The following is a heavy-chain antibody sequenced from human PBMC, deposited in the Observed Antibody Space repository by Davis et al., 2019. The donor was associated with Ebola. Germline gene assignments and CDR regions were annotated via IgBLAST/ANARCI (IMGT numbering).Heavy chain of an antibody. Sequence: MPSETLSLTCTVSGGSISNYYWSWIRQPPGKGLEWIGFIYYRGSTNYNPSLKSRVTISVDTSKNQFSLKLSSVTAADTAVYYCARLRQLVPYYYYGMDVWGQGTTVTVSS. CDR1: GGSISNYY. D-gene: IGHD6-6*01. CDR2: IYYRGST. V-gene: IGHV4-59*12. CDR3: ARLRQLVPYYYYGMDV. J-gene: IGHJ6*02.